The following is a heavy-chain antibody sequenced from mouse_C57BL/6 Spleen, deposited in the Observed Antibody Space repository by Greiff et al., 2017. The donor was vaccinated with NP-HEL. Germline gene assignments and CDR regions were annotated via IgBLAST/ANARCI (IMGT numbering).Heavy chain of an antibody. D-gene: IGHD3-1*01. CDR2: IDPENGDT. CDR1: GFNIKDDY. Sequence: VQLQQSGAELVRPGASVKLSCTASGFNIKDDYMHWVKQRPEQGLEWIGWIDPENGDTEYASKFQGKATITADTSSNTAYLQLSSLTSEDTAVYYCTTTRTEDYWGQGTTLTVSS. CDR3: TTTRTEDY. V-gene: IGHV14-4*01. J-gene: IGHJ2*01.